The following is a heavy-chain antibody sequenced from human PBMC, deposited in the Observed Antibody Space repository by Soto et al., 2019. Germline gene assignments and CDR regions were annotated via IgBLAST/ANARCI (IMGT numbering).Heavy chain of an antibody. J-gene: IGHJ6*02. D-gene: IGHD1-20*01. CDR2: IKPDGSEQ. Sequence: PGGSLRLSCAASEFTFDKYYMTWVRQAPGKGPEWVANIKPDGSEQYHVDSVRGRFTISRDNANNSLYLQMNSLRAEDTAVYFCARGNWNYYYGFDVWGQGTTVTVSS. V-gene: IGHV3-7*01. CDR1: EFTFDKYY. CDR3: ARGNWNYYYGFDV.